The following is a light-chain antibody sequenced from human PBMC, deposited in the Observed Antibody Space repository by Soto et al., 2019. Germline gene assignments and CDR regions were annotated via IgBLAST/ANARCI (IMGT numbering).Light chain of an antibody. CDR2: DAS. Sequence: DIQMTQSPSSLSASVGDRVTITCQASQDISNYLNWYQQKPGKAPKLLIYDASNLETGVPSRFSGSGYGTDFTFTISSLQPEDIARYYCQQYDNLPVGGGTKVEIK. CDR3: QQYDNLP. V-gene: IGKV1-33*01. J-gene: IGKJ4*01. CDR1: QDISNY.